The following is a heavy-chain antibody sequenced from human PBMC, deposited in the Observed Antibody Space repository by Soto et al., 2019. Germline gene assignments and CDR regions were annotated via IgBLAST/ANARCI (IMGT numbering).Heavy chain of an antibody. CDR2: ISGSGGST. Sequence: EVQLLESGGGLVQPGGSLRLSCAASGFTFNSYAMSWVRQAPGKGLEWVSAISGSGGSTYYADSVKGRFTISRDNSKNTLYLQMNSLRAEDTAVYYCAKSGTILTATNWFDPWGQGTLVTVSS. CDR1: GFTFNSYA. V-gene: IGHV3-23*01. D-gene: IGHD3-9*01. J-gene: IGHJ5*02. CDR3: AKSGTILTATNWFDP.